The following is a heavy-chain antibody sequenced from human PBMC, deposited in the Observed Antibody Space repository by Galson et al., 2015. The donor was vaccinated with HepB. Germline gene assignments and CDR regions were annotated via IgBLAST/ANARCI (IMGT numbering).Heavy chain of an antibody. D-gene: IGHD3-10*01. J-gene: IGHJ4*02. CDR3: ARVAGSGRLAY. CDR1: GFTFSNYY. CDR2: IGYSSSTI. V-gene: IGHV3-11*01. Sequence: SLRLSCAASGFTFSNYYMSWIRQAPGKGLEWVSRIGYSSSTIYYADSVKGRFTISRDNGKNSLFLQMNSLRAEDTAVYYCARVAGSGRLAYWGQGTRVTVSS.